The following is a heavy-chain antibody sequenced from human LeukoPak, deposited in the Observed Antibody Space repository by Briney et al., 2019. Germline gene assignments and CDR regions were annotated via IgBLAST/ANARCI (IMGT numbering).Heavy chain of an antibody. V-gene: IGHV3-13*04. CDR1: GFTFSRYD. CDR2: IGTAGDT. CDR3: AKDAAKYYDSSGYSSRWYFDL. J-gene: IGHJ2*01. D-gene: IGHD3-22*01. Sequence: GGSLRLSCAASGFTFSRYDMHWVRQATGKGLEWVSAIGTAGDTYYPDSVKGRFTISRDNSKNTLYLQMNSLRAEDTAVYYCAKDAAKYYDSSGYSSRWYFDLWGRGTLVTVSS.